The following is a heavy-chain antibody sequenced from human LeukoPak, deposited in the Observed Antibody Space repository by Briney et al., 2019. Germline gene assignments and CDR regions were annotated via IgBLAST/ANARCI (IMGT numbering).Heavy chain of an antibody. V-gene: IGHV1-2*06. D-gene: IGHD5-12*01. J-gene: IGHJ6*02. CDR3: ARDSGYDSQKYYYYYYGMDV. Sequence: ASVKVSCKASGYTFTGYYMHWVRQAPGQGLEWMGRINPNSGGTNYAQKFQDRVTMTRDTSISTAYMELSRLRSDDTAVYYCARDSGYDSQKYYYYYYGMDVWGQGTTVTVSS. CDR1: GYTFTGYY. CDR2: INPNSGGT.